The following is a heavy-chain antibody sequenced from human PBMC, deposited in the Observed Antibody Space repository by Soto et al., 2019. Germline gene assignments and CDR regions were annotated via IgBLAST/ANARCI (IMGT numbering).Heavy chain of an antibody. J-gene: IGHJ4*02. D-gene: IGHD3-3*01. CDR3: ARGNYDFWSGTTDFDY. V-gene: IGHV1-18*01. CDR2: ISAYNGNT. CDR1: GYTFTSYG. Sequence: GASVKVSCKASGYTFTSYGISWVRQAPGQGLEWMGWISAYNGNTNYAQKLQGRVTMTTDTSTSTAYMELRSLRSDDTAVYYCARGNYDFWSGTTDFDYWGQGTLVTVSS.